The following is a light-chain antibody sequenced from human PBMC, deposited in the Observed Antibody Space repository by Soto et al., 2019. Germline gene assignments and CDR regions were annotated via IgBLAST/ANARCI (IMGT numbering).Light chain of an antibody. V-gene: IGKV1-5*01. Sequence: DIQMTQSPSTLSASVGDRVTITCRASQSISSRLAWYQQKPGKVPKLLIYDASSLESGVPSRFSGSGSGTEFTLTISSLQPDDFATYYCQQYNSYSLTFGGGTKVEIK. J-gene: IGKJ4*01. CDR2: DAS. CDR1: QSISSR. CDR3: QQYNSYSLT.